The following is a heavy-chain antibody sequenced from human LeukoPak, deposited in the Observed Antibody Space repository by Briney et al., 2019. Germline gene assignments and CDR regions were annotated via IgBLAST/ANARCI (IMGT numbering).Heavy chain of an antibody. V-gene: IGHV1-8*01. CDR3: ASGPLDYCSSTSCYCGMDV. Sequence: ASVTVSCKASGYTFTSYDINWVRQATGQGLEWMGWMNPNSGNTGYAQKFQGRVTMTRNTSISTAYMELSSLRSEDTAVYYCASGPLDYCSSTSCYCGMDVWGQGTTVTVSS. CDR1: GYTFTSYD. CDR2: MNPNSGNT. D-gene: IGHD2-2*01. J-gene: IGHJ6*02.